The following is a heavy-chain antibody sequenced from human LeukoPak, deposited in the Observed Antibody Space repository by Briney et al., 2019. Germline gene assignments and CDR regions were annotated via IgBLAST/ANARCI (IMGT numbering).Heavy chain of an antibody. D-gene: IGHD6-19*01. V-gene: IGHV1-2*02. CDR3: AREGLEEWLVRGNYYYGMDV. CDR2: INPNSGGT. CDR1: GYTFTXYY. J-gene: IGHJ6*02. Sequence: AXVKVSCKAXGYTFTXYYMHWVRQAPGQGLEWMGWINPNSGGTNYAQKFQGRVTMTRDTSISTAYMELSRLRSDDTAVYYCAREGLEEWLVRGNYYYGMDVWGQGTTVTVSS.